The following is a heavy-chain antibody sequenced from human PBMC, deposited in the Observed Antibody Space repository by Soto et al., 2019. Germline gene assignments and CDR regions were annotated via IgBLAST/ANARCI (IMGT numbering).Heavy chain of an antibody. J-gene: IGHJ4*02. CDR1: GFTFSSYA. CDR2: ISGSGGST. D-gene: IGHD3-22*01. CDR3: AKGNTMIVVVITGPYFDY. V-gene: IGHV3-23*01. Sequence: PGGSLRLSCAASGFTFSSYAMSWVRQAPGKGLEWVSAISGSGGSTYYADSVKGRFTISRDNSKNTLYLQMNSLRAEDTAVYYCAKGNTMIVVVITGPYFDYWGQGTLVTVYS.